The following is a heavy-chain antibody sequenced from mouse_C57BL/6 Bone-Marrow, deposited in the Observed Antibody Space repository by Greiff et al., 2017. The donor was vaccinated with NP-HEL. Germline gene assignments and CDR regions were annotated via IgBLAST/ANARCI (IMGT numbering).Heavy chain of an antibody. CDR1: GYTFTSYW. J-gene: IGHJ3*01. CDR2: IHPNSGST. D-gene: IGHD3-3*01. Sequence: QVQLQQPGAELVKPGASVKLSCKASGYTFTSYWMHWVKQRPGQGLEWIGMIHPNSGSTNYNEKFKIKATLTVDKSSSTAYMQLSSLTSEDSAVYYCARRAYGFAYWGQGTLVTVSA. CDR3: ARRAYGFAY. V-gene: IGHV1-64*01.